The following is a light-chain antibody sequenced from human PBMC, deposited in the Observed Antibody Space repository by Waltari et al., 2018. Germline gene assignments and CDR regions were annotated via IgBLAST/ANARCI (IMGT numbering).Light chain of an antibody. J-gene: IGLJ2*01. V-gene: IGLV1-44*01. Sequence: QSVLTQPPSESGTTGQRVNISCSGNSSKVGGSTVHWYQQVQGTATQLLINDRNQRASGVPDRFSGSKSGTSAALAISGLQSEDEADYFCAVWDARLNGPVFGGGTKVTVL. CDR2: DRN. CDR3: AVWDARLNGPV. CDR1: SSKVGGST.